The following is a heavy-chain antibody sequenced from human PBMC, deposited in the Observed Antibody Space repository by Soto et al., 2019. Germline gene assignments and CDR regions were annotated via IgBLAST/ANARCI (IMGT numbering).Heavy chain of an antibody. J-gene: IGHJ6*02. CDR2: IDPSDSYT. V-gene: IGHV5-10-1*01. CDR3: ARSGRYYYYYGMDV. Sequence: PGESLKISCKGSGYSFTNYWISWIRQMPGKGLEWMGRIDPSDSYTNYRPSFQGHVTISADKSISTAYLQWSSLKASDTAMYYCARSGRYYYYYGMDVWGQGTTVTVSS. D-gene: IGHD1-26*01. CDR1: GYSFTNYW.